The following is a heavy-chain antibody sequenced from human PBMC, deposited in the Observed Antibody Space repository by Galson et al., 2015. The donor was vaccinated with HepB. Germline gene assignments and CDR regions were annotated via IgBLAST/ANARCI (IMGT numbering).Heavy chain of an antibody. CDR3: ARVKPGRQQLVSYYYHGMDV. D-gene: IGHD6-13*01. CDR1: GFTFSSYG. J-gene: IGHJ6*02. Sequence: SLRLSCAASGFTFSSYGMHWVRQAPGKGLEWVAVIWYDGSNKYYADSVKGRFTISRDNSKNTLYLQMNSLRAEDTAVYYCARVKPGRQQLVSYYYHGMDVWGQGTTVTVSS. CDR2: IWYDGSNK. V-gene: IGHV3-33*01.